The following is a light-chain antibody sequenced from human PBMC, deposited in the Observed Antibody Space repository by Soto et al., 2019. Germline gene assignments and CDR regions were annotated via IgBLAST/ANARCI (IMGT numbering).Light chain of an antibody. CDR2: GAS. V-gene: IGKV3-15*01. CDR3: QQYYDWPPIT. Sequence: ETVMTQSPATLSVSPGERATLSCWASQSVSSNLAWYQQKPGQAPRLLIYGASTRATGIPARFSGSGSGTEFSLTISSLQSEDFAVYYCQQYYDWPPITFGQGTRLEIK. J-gene: IGKJ5*01. CDR1: QSVSSN.